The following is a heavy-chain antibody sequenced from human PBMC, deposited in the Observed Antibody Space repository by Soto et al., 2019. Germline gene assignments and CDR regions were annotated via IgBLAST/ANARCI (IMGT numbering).Heavy chain of an antibody. CDR1: GFTFSSYA. V-gene: IGHV3-30-3*01. CDR3: ARPLWRNDYNWGYFDL. Sequence: QVQLVESGGGVVKPGRSLRLSCAASGFTFSSYAMHWVRQAPGKGLEGVAVISYDGSNKYYADSVKRRFTISRDKYKNTLYMQMNRLRAEDMAVYYCARPLWRNDYNWGYFDLWGRGTLVTVSS. CDR2: ISYDGSNK. J-gene: IGHJ2*01. D-gene: IGHD4-4*01.